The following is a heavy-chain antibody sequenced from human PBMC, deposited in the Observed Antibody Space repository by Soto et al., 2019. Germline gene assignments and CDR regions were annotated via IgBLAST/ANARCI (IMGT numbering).Heavy chain of an antibody. CDR2: FDPEDGET. D-gene: IGHD3-22*01. CDR3: ATGDYYDSSGYSDY. Sequence: ASVKVSCKVSGYTLTELSMHWVRQAPGKGLEWMGGFDPEDGETIYAQKFQGRVTMTEYTSTDSAYMELGSLGSEAPAVYYCATGDYYDSSGYSDYWGQGTLVTVSS. J-gene: IGHJ4*02. V-gene: IGHV1-24*01. CDR1: GYTLTELS.